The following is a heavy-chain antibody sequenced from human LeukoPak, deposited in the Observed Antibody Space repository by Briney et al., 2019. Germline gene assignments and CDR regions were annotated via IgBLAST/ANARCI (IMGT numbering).Heavy chain of an antibody. Sequence: SGGSLRLSCAASGFTFSSYAMSWVRQAPGKGLEWVSAISGSGGSTYYADSVKGRFTISRDNSKNTLYLQMNSLRAEDTAVYYCAKPNKRYSSRSFDYWGQGTLVTVSS. CDR1: GFTFSSYA. D-gene: IGHD6-13*01. V-gene: IGHV3-23*01. CDR2: ISGSGGST. J-gene: IGHJ4*02. CDR3: AKPNKRYSSRSFDY.